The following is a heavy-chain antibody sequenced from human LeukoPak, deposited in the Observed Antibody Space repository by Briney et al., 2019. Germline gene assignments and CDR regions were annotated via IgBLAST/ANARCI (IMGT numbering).Heavy chain of an antibody. J-gene: IGHJ6*03. CDR3: ARDYYYGSGSYSAYYYMDV. V-gene: IGHV1-46*01. CDR1: GYTFTSYY. Sequence: ASVRVSCKASGYTFTSYYMHWVRQAPGQGLEWMGIINPSGGSTSYVQKFQGRVTMTRDMSTSTVYMELSSLRSEDTAVYYCARDYYYGSGSYSAYYYMDVWGKGTTVTVSS. D-gene: IGHD3-10*01. CDR2: INPSGGST.